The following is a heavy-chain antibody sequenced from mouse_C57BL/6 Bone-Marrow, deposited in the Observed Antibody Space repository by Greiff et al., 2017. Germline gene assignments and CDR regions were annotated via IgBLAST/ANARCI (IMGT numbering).Heavy chain of an antibody. D-gene: IGHD2-5*01. CDR1: GYTFTSYW. CDR2: IYPGSGST. CDR3: ARPYYSNDWYCDV. Sequence: VQLQQPGAELVKPGASVKMSCKASGYTFTSYWITWVKQRPGQGLEWIGDIYPGSGSTNYNEKFKSKATLTVDTSSSTAYMQLSSLTSKDSAVYDCARPYYSNDWYCDVWGTGTTVTVSS. J-gene: IGHJ1*03. V-gene: IGHV1-55*01.